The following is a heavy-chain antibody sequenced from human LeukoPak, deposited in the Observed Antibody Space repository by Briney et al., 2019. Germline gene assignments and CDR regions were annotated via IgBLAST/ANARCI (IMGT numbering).Heavy chain of an antibody. D-gene: IGHD2-2*01. CDR1: GGSISSYY. CDR2: IYYSGST. Sequence: KASETLSLTCTVSGGSISSYYWSWIRQPAGKGLEWIGYIYYSGSTNYNPSLKSRVTISVDTSKNQFSLKLSSVTAADTAVYYCARHVVPAAKMSGWLDPWGQGTLVTVSS. J-gene: IGHJ5*02. CDR3: ARHVVPAAKMSGWLDP. V-gene: IGHV4-59*08.